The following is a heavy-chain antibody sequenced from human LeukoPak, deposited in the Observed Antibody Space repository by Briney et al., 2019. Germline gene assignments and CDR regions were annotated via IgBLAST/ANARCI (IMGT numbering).Heavy chain of an antibody. CDR2: ISSSGSTI. D-gene: IGHD3-9*01. CDR3: AREFVLRYFEGYMDV. V-gene: IGHV3-48*03. J-gene: IGHJ6*03. CDR1: GFTFSSYE. Sequence: PGGSLRLSCAASGFTFSSYEMNWVRQAPGKGLEWVSYISSSGSTIYYADSVKGRFTISRDNAKNSLYLQMNSLRAEDTAVYYCAREFVLRYFEGYMDVWGKGTRSPSP.